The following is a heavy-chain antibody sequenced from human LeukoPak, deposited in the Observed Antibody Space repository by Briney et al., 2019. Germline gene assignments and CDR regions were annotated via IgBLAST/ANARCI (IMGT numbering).Heavy chain of an antibody. V-gene: IGHV1-46*01. CDR1: GYTFTSYY. CDR3: ARGDSYYSSSWYGGNWFDP. Sequence: VASVKVSCKASGYTFTSYYMHWVRQAPGQGLEWMGIINPSGGSTSYAQKFQGRVTMTRDMSTSTVYMELSSLRSEDTAVYYCARGDSYYSSSWYGGNWFDPWGQGTLVTVSS. CDR2: INPSGGST. D-gene: IGHD6-13*01. J-gene: IGHJ5*02.